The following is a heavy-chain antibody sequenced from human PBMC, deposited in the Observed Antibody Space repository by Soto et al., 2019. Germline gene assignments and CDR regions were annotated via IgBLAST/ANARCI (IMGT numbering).Heavy chain of an antibody. Sequence: QVQLVESGGGVVQPGRSLRLSCAASGFTFSSYGMHWVRQAPGKGLEWVAVISYDGSNKYYADSVKGRFTISRDNSKNTLYLQMNSLRAEDTAVYYCAKVGRGGVPAAKNYYYGMDVWGQGTTVTVSS. D-gene: IGHD2-2*01. V-gene: IGHV3-30*18. CDR2: ISYDGSNK. J-gene: IGHJ6*02. CDR3: AKVGRGGVPAAKNYYYGMDV. CDR1: GFTFSSYG.